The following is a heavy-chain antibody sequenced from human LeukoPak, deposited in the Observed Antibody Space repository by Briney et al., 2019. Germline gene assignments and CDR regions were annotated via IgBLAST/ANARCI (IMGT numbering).Heavy chain of an antibody. Sequence: ASVKVSCKASGYTFTDYNIHWVRQAPGQGLEWMGWMNPNSGGANYAQKFQGRVTMTRDTSISTAYMELSGVRSDDSAVYYCTRDRPGGSGWFDPWGQGTLVTVSS. CDR2: MNPNSGGA. D-gene: IGHD3-16*01. J-gene: IGHJ5*02. CDR3: TRDRPGGSGWFDP. V-gene: IGHV1-2*02. CDR1: GYTFTDYN.